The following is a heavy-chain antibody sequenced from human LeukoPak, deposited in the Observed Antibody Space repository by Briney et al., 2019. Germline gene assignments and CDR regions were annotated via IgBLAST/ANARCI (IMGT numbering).Heavy chain of an antibody. CDR3: VRAPGSGGFDS. J-gene: IGHJ4*02. D-gene: IGHD6-19*01. CDR1: GFTLSGYD. V-gene: IGHV3-13*01. Sequence: GGSLRLSCAASGFTLSGYDMHWVRQLTGKGLEWVSSIGNVADTYYSGSVKGRFVISRDNARNFVFLQMNSLRAEDTAVYYCVRAPGSGGFDSWGQGAQVTVSS. CDR2: IGNVADT.